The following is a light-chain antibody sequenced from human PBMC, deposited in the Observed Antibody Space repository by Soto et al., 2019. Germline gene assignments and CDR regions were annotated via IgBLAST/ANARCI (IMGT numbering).Light chain of an antibody. CDR2: DVR. Sequence: QSALTQPRSVSGSPGQSVTISCTGTSSDVGGYNYVSWYQRHPGKAPKLMIYDVRRRPSGVPDRFSGSKSGNTASLTISGLQAGEEADYYCCSYAGSYPVVFGGGTQLTVL. J-gene: IGLJ2*01. CDR3: CSYAGSYPVV. V-gene: IGLV2-11*01. CDR1: SSDVGGYNY.